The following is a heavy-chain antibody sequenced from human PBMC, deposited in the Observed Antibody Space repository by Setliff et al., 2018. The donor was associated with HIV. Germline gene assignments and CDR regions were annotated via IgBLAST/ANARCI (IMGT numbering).Heavy chain of an antibody. Sequence: LRLSCAASGFTFNTYGMHWVRQAPGKGLEWVSLINWNGGRTFYSDSVKGRFTISRDNSENFLYLQMHSLRLDDTAIYYCAKTTGSVLGTYYFDSWGQGTRVTVSS. D-gene: IGHD3-16*01. CDR1: GFTFNTYG. CDR3: AKTTGSVLGTYYFDS. CDR2: INWNGGRT. V-gene: IGHV3-43D*03. J-gene: IGHJ4*02.